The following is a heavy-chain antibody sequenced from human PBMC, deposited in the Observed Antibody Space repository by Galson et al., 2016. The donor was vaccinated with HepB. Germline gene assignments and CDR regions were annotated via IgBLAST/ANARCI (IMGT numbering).Heavy chain of an antibody. CDR3: ARVSMALASQGVDY. V-gene: IGHV3-74*01. Sequence: SLRLSCAASGFSISTYWMHWVRQPPGKGLVWVSRIHSDGIGADYADFVGGRFTVSRDNDKNTLYLQINSLRAEDTAVYYCARVSMALASQGVDYWGQGTLVVVSP. D-gene: IGHD6-19*01. CDR2: IHSDGIGA. J-gene: IGHJ4*02. CDR1: GFSISTYW.